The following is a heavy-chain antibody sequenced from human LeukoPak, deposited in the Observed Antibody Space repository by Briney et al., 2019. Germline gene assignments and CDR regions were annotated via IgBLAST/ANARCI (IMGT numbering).Heavy chain of an antibody. V-gene: IGHV4-61*02. CDR2: IYTSGST. D-gene: IGHD6-19*01. CDR3: ARGKIAVAGKPFDY. J-gene: IGHJ4*02. Sequence: ASQTLSLTCTVSGGSISSGSYYWSWIRQPAGKGLEWIGRIYTSGSTNYNPSLKSRVTISVDTSKNQFSLKLSSVTAADTAVYYCARGKIAVAGKPFDYWGQGTLVTVSS. CDR1: GGSISSGSYY.